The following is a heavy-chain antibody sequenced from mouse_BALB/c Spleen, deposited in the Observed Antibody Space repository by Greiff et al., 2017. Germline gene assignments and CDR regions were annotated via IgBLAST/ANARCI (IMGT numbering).Heavy chain of an antibody. J-gene: IGHJ1*01. D-gene: IGHD2-2*01. CDR3: ARWFLWYFDV. CDR1: GYAFSSYW. V-gene: IGHV1-80*01. CDR2: IYPGDGDT. Sequence: QVQLKESGAELVRPGSSVKISCKASGYAFSSYWMNWVKQRPGQGLEWIGQIYPGDGDTNYNGKFKGKATLTADKSSSTAYMQLSSLTSEDSAVYFCARWFLWYFDVWGAGTTVTVSS.